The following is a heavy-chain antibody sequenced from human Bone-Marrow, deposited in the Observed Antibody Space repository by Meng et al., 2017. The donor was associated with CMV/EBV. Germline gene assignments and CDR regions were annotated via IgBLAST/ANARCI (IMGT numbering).Heavy chain of an antibody. CDR1: GDTLSNIN. Sequence: KVSCKASGDTLSNININWVRQAAGQGLEWMGGIIPIFGTANYAQKFQGRVTITTDESTSTAYMELSSLRSEDTAVYYCAREGGTGYAFDIWGQGTMVTISS. J-gene: IGHJ3*02. D-gene: IGHD3/OR15-3a*01. V-gene: IGHV1-69*05. CDR3: AREGGTGYAFDI. CDR2: IIPIFGTA.